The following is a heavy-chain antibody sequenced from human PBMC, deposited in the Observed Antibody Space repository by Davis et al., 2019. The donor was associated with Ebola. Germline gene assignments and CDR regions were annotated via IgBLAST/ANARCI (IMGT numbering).Heavy chain of an antibody. D-gene: IGHD2-2*02. CDR2: INADNGNT. J-gene: IGHJ6*02. V-gene: IGHV1-3*01. CDR3: ARRKHCTSTSCYMDHYAMDV. Sequence: ASVKVSCKASGYTFTSYAMHWVRQAPGQRLEWMGWINADNGNTKYSQKFQGRVTLSTDTSASTAYMELRSLRSEDTAEYYCARRKHCTSTSCYMDHYAMDVWGQGTTVTVSS. CDR1: GYTFTSYA.